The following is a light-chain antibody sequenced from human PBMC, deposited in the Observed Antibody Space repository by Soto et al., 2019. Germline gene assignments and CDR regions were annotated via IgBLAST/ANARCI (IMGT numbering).Light chain of an antibody. J-gene: IGKJ5*01. V-gene: IGKV3-20*01. CDR1: QSVSSSN. CDR2: GAS. Sequence: EIVLTQSPATLSLSPGERATLSCTTSQSVSSSNLAWYQQKPGQAPRLLIYGASSRATDIPDRFSGSGSGADFTLTISRLEPEDFGVYYCQQYGSSPITFGQGTRLEIK. CDR3: QQYGSSPIT.